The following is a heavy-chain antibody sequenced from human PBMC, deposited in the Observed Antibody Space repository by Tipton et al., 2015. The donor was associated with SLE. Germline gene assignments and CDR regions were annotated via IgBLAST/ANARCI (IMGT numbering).Heavy chain of an antibody. CDR1: GGSISSSSYY. CDR2: IYYSGST. Sequence: TLSLTCTVSGGSISSSSYYWSWIRQPPGKGLEWIGYIYYSGSTNYNPSLKSRVTISIDTSKNQFSLKLTSVTAADTAVYYCARAPRRYVSSGYYFLLGPPPDYFDYWGQGTLVTVSS. CDR3: ARAPRRYVSSGYYFLLGPPPDYFDY. D-gene: IGHD3-22*01. J-gene: IGHJ4*02. V-gene: IGHV4-61*01.